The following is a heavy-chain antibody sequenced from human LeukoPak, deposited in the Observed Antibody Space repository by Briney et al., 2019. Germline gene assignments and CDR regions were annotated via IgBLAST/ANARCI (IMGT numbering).Heavy chain of an antibody. CDR2: ISSSSSYT. J-gene: IGHJ4*02. CDR1: GFTFSDYY. Sequence: GGSLRLSCAASGFTFSDYYMNWIRQAPGGGLECVSYISSSSSYTNYADSVKGRFTISRDNAKNSLYLQMNNLRAEDTAVYYCARSVSDGSCCPVDYWGQGTLATVSS. D-gene: IGHD2-15*01. CDR3: ARSVSDGSCCPVDY. V-gene: IGHV3-11*06.